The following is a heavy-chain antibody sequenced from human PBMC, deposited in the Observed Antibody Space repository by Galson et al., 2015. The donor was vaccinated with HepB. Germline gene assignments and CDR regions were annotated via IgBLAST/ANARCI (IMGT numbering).Heavy chain of an antibody. CDR1: GDSVSSNSAA. Sequence: CAISGDSVSSNSAAWNWIRQSPSRGLEWLGRTYYRSKWYNDYAVSVKSRITINPDTSKNQFSLQLNSVTPEDTAVYYCARDSSGYSSSWPYYYYYYGMDVWGQGTTVTVSS. CDR2: TYYRSKWYN. CDR3: ARDSSGYSSSWPYYYYYYGMDV. D-gene: IGHD6-13*01. J-gene: IGHJ6*02. V-gene: IGHV6-1*01.